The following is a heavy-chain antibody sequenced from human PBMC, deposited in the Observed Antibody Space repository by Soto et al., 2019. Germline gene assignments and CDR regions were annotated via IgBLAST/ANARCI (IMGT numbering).Heavy chain of an antibody. CDR1: GFTFSSYN. D-gene: IGHD1-26*01. V-gene: IGHV3-21*02. CDR3: ARGIVGDTIPGNFDY. Sequence: EVQLVESGGGLVKPGGSLRLSCAASGFTFSSYNMNWVRQAPGKGLEWVSSISSSSSYIFYADSVKGRFTISRENAKNSLYLQMNSLRVEDTAVYYCARGIVGDTIPGNFDYWGQGTLVTVSS. J-gene: IGHJ4*02. CDR2: ISSSSSYI.